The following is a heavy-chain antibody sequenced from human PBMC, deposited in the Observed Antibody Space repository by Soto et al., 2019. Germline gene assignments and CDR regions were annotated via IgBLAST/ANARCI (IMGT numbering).Heavy chain of an antibody. V-gene: IGHV1-18*01. CDR1: GYTFTSYG. CDR3: ARDHSTSWLSWFDP. D-gene: IGHD5-12*01. J-gene: IGHJ5*02. CDR2: ISAYNGNT. Sequence: VASVKVSCKASGYTFTSYGISWVRQAPGQGLEWMGWISAYNGNTNYAQKLQGRVTMTTDTSTSTAYMELRSLRSDDTAVYYCARDHSTSWLSWFDPWGEGTLVTVSS.